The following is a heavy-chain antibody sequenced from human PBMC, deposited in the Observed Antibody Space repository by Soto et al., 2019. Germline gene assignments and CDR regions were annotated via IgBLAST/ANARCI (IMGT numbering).Heavy chain of an antibody. J-gene: IGHJ5*02. CDR1: GGTFSSYA. V-gene: IGHV1-69*13. D-gene: IGHD2-21*01. Sequence: GASVKVSCKASGGTFSSYAISWVRQAPGQGLEWMGGIIPIFGTANYAQKFQGRVTITADESTSTAYMELSSLRSEDTAVYYCARFASRQENWFDPWGQGTLVTVSS. CDR2: IIPIFGTA. CDR3: ARFASRQENWFDP.